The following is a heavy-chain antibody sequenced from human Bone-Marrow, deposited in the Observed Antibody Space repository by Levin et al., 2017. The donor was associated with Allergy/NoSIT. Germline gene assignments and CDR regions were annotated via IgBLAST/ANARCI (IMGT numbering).Heavy chain of an antibody. V-gene: IGHV3-23*01. CDR2: INPSGSIT. Sequence: GGSLRLSCAATGFTFSNFALNWVRQVPGHGLEWVSSINPSGSITNYADSVKGRYTISRDNSNNTLYLLLNSLRAEDTAIFYCAKNTVTTYFYYGMDVWGQGTTVTVSS. CDR3: AKNTVTTYFYYGMDV. CDR1: GFTFSNFA. D-gene: IGHD4-17*01. J-gene: IGHJ6*02.